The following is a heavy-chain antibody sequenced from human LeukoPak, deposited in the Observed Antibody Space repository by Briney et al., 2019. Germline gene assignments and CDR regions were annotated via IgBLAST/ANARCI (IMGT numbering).Heavy chain of an antibody. CDR2: ISGSGGST. CDR3: AKAPNVVVVPAASYYYGMDV. D-gene: IGHD2-2*01. V-gene: IGHV3-23*01. J-gene: IGHJ6*02. Sequence: GGSLRLSCAASGFTFSSHAMSWVRQAPGKGLEWVSAISGSGGSTYYADSVKGRFTISRDNSKNTLYLQMNSLRAEDTAVYYCAKAPNVVVVPAASYYYGMDVWGQGTTVTVSS. CDR1: GFTFSSHA.